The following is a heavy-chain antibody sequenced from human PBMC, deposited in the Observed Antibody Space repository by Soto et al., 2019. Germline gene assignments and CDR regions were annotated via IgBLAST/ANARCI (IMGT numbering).Heavy chain of an antibody. J-gene: IGHJ4*02. V-gene: IGHV4-59*01. CDR1: GGSISIYY. D-gene: IGHD6-13*01. CDR2: ISYSGST. Sequence: SETLSLTCTVSGGSISIYYWTWIRQPPGKGLEWIGHISYSGSTNYNPSLKSRVTISVDTSKDQFSLKLSSVTAADTAVYYCARKSGSSWYGYYFDYWGQGTLVTVSS. CDR3: ARKSGSSWYGYYFDY.